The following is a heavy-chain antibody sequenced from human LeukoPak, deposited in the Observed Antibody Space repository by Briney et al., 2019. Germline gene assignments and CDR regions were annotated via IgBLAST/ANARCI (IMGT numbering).Heavy chain of an antibody. CDR3: ARELTADAFDI. V-gene: IGHV3-66*01. CDR1: GFTVSSNY. J-gene: IGHJ3*02. Sequence: GRSLRLSCAASGFTVSSNYMSWVRQAPGKGLEWVSVIYSGGSTFYADSVKGRFTISRDNSKNTLYLQMNSLRAEDTAVYYCARELTADAFDIWGQGTMVTVSS. D-gene: IGHD4/OR15-4a*01. CDR2: IYSGGST.